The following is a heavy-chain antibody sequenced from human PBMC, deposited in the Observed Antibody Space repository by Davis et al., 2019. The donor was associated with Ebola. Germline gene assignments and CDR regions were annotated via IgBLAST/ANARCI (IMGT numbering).Heavy chain of an antibody. V-gene: IGHV3-7*03. J-gene: IGHJ5*02. CDR1: TFSFRTYG. CDR2: IKEDGSKE. D-gene: IGHD3/OR15-3a*01. Sequence: PGGSLRLSCAASTFSFRTYGMQWVRQAPGKGLECVAHIKEDGSKEFYVDSVKGRFTISRDNAKNSLFLQMNSLRADDTAVYYCRTWSTWGQGTLVTVSS. CDR3: RTWST.